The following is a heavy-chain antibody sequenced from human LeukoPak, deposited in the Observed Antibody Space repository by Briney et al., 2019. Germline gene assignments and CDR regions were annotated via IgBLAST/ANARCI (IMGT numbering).Heavy chain of an antibody. Sequence: PGRSERLSCAVSGLTFSSHYMRWVRQPPGGGREWVAAISPSGNSTTYRDSVKGQFPISRHNSRHSLYLQINTLTVEDTAIYYSARRLLTGGVTDFFDFWGQGALVTVSS. D-gene: IGHD2-21*02. J-gene: IGHJ4*02. V-gene: IGHV3-23*01. CDR3: ARRLLTGGVTDFFDF. CDR2: ISPSGNST. CDR1: GLTFSSHY.